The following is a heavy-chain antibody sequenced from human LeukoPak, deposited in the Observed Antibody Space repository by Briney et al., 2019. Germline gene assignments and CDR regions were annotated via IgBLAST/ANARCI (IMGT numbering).Heavy chain of an antibody. J-gene: IGHJ4*02. CDR1: GGSISSGGYY. V-gene: IGHV4-31*03. CDR2: IYYSGST. CDR3: ARSGGGGYMWDY. Sequence: SETLSLTCTVSGGSISSGGYYWSWIRQHPGKGLEWIGYIYYSGSTYYNPSLKSRVTISVDTSKNQFSLKLSSVTAADTAVYYFARSGGGGYMWDYWGQGTLVTVSS. D-gene: IGHD2-15*01.